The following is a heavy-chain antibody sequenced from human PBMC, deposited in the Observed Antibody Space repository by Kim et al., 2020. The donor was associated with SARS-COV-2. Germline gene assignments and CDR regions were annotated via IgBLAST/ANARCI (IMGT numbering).Heavy chain of an antibody. CDR2: ITGDSGYT. CDR1: GLTFDDYT. V-gene: IGHV3-43*02. D-gene: IGHD3-10*01. J-gene: IGHJ3*02. Sequence: GGSLRLSCAASGLTFDDYTMHWARQLPGKGLEWVSFITGDSGYTNYADSVKGRFTISRDNRKNSLYLQMTSLTAEDTGIYFCAKSARGGPRSDI. CDR3: AKSARGGPRSDI.